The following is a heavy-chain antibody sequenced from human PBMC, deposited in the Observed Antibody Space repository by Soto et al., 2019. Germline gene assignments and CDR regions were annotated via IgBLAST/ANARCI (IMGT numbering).Heavy chain of an antibody. D-gene: IGHD2-15*01. Sequence: GGSLRLSCAASGFTFSSYWMSWVRQAPGKGLEWVANIKQDGSEKYYVDSVKGRFTISRDNAKNSLYLQMNSLRAEDTAVYYCARDRGPCSGGSCYALKKVGRYYYYMDVWGKGTTVTVSS. CDR1: GFTFSSYW. V-gene: IGHV3-7*01. CDR2: IKQDGSEK. CDR3: ARDRGPCSGGSCYALKKVGRYYYYMDV. J-gene: IGHJ6*03.